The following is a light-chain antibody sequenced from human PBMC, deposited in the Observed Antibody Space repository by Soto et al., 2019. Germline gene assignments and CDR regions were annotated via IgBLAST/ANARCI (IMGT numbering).Light chain of an antibody. V-gene: IGKV1-6*01. Sequence: AIQMTQSPSSLSASIGDRVTITCRASQGIRNDLGWYQQKPGKAPKLLIYGVSSLESGVPSRFSGSGSGTVFTLTISSLQPEDIATYYCLQDDNYPFTFGQGTKVQIK. CDR3: LQDDNYPFT. CDR1: QGIRND. J-gene: IGKJ2*01. CDR2: GVS.